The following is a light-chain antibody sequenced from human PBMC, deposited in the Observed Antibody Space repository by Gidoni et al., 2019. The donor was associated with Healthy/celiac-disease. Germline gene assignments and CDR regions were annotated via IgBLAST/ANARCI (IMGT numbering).Light chain of an antibody. CDR2: WAS. V-gene: IGKV4-1*01. Sequence: DIVMTQSPDSLAVSLGERATINCKSSQSVSYSSNNKNYLAWYQQKPGQPPKLLIYWASTRESGVPDRFSGSGSWTDFTLTISCLQAEDVAVYYCQQYYSTPFTFXPXTKVDIK. CDR3: QQYYSTPFT. CDR1: QSVSYSSNNKNY. J-gene: IGKJ3*01.